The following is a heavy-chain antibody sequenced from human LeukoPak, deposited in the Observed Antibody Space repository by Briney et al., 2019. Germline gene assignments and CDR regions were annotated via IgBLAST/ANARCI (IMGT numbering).Heavy chain of an antibody. D-gene: IGHD4-23*01. J-gene: IGHJ4*02. Sequence: GGSLRLSCAVSGLTFSSSWMDWVRQAPGKGLEWVASINPDGNKKYSADSVKGRFSISRDNAKNTLYLQMNSLRVEDTAVYYCARGRPHGNDYWGQGTLVTVSS. CDR2: INPDGNKK. CDR1: GLTFSSSW. CDR3: ARGRPHGNDY. V-gene: IGHV3-7*01.